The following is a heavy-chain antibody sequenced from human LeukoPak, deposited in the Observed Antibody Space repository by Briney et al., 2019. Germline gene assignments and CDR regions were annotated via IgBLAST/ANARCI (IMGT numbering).Heavy chain of an antibody. V-gene: IGHV3-7*01. Sequence: PGGSLRLSCAASGFTFSTFWMSWVRQAPGKGLEWVANIKSDGSEKYYVDSMKGRFTASRDNAKNSLYLQMDSLRAEDTAVYYCARGGTFVSDYWGQGTLVTVSS. CDR3: ARGGTFVSDY. J-gene: IGHJ4*02. CDR1: GFTFSTFW. CDR2: IKSDGSEK. D-gene: IGHD1-1*01.